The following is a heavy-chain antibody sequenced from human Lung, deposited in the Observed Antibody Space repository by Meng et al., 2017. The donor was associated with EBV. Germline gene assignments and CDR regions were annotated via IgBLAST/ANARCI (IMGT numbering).Heavy chain of an antibody. Sequence: QVQLVQTAPEGKKPGACVTVFCNASGGNCTTYSLHRVRQAPGQGLEWMGIINPSGGSTSYAQNFQGRDTMTRETSTSTHYMDLSGLRSEYTAVYYCASGSGRGFTPDYWGQGTLVTVSS. CDR1: GGNCTTYS. CDR3: ASGSGRGFTPDY. CDR2: INPSGGST. J-gene: IGHJ4*02. V-gene: IGHV1-46*01. D-gene: IGHD3-10*01.